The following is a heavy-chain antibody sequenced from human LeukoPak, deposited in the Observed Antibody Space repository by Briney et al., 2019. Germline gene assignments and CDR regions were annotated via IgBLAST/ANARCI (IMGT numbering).Heavy chain of an antibody. J-gene: IGHJ4*02. CDR2: IRTQANNDAP. CDR1: GLTFSGSA. CDR3: VGDYNSLTGLNY. V-gene: IGHV3-73*01. D-gene: IGHD3-9*01. Sequence: GGSLRLSCAASGLTFSGSAMHWVRQASGKGLEWLGRIRTQANNDAPVYAASVKGRFTISRDDSKNTAYLQMNSLKTEDTAVYYCVGDYNSLTGLNYWGQGTLVTVSS.